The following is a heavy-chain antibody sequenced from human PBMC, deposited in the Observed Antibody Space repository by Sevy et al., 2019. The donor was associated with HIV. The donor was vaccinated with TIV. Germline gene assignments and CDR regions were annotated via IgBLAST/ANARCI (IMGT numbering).Heavy chain of an antibody. J-gene: IGHJ6*02. CDR1: EFTFSNYA. V-gene: IGHV3-23*01. D-gene: IGHD6-6*01. Sequence: GGSLRLSCAASEFTFSNYAMSWVRQAPGKGLEWVSGVGSGGSTYYADSLKGRFTISRDNSKNTLYLQMNSLRAEDTAVYYCAKGGGIAARLPYYYGMDVWGQGTTVTVSS. CDR3: AKGGGIAARLPYYYGMDV. CDR2: VGSGGST.